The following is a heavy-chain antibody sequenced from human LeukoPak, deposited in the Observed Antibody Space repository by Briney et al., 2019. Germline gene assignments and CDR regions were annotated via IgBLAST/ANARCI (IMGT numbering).Heavy chain of an antibody. D-gene: IGHD6-13*01. CDR1: GGSISSSSYY. J-gene: IGHJ5*02. Sequence: SETLSLTCTVSGGSISSSSYYWGWIRQPPGKGLEWIGSIYSSGSTYYNPSLKSRVTISVDTSKNQFSLKLSSVTAADTAVYYCARDQGTLASSRRQQLGRNWFDPWGQGTLVTVSS. CDR2: IYSSGST. V-gene: IGHV4-39*02. CDR3: ARDQGTLASSRRQQLGRNWFDP.